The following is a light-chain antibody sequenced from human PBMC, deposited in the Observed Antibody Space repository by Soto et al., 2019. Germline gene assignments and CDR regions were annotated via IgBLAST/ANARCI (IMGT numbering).Light chain of an antibody. V-gene: IGLV1-40*01. CDR3: QSYDNSLRVSV. CDR2: GNS. J-gene: IGLJ2*01. Sequence: QSALTQPPSVSGAPGQTVTISCAGSSSNIGAGYEIHWYQQIPGAVPKLLIYGNSNRPSGVPDRFFGSKSDTSASLAITGLQAEDEADYYCQSYDNSLRVSVFGGGTKVTVL. CDR1: SSNIGAGYE.